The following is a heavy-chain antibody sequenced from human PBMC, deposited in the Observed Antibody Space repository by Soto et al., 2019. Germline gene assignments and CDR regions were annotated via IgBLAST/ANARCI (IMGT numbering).Heavy chain of an antibody. D-gene: IGHD3-3*01. CDR1: GGSISSYY. CDR3: ARDPRSPYDFWSGYLQAPGMDV. CDR2: IYYSGST. J-gene: IGHJ6*02. Sequence: PSETLSLTCTVSGGSISSYYWSWIRQPPGKGLEWIGYIYYSGSTNYTPSRKSRVTISVDTSKNQFSLKLSSVTAADTAVYYCARDPRSPYDFWSGYLQAPGMDVWGQGTTVTVSS. V-gene: IGHV4-59*01.